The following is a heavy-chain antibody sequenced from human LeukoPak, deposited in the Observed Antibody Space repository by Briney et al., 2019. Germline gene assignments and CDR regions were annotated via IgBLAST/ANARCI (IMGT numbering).Heavy chain of an antibody. CDR3: ARDPHITMKVVVPHFDY. J-gene: IGHJ4*02. D-gene: IGHD3-22*01. CDR2: INPSGGST. V-gene: IGHV1-46*01. Sequence: ASVTVSCKASGYTFTSYYMHWVRQAPGQGLEWMGIINPSGGSTSYAQKFQGRVTMTRDTSTSTVYMELSSLRSEDTAVYYCARDPHITMKVVVPHFDYWGQGTLVTVSS. CDR1: GYTFTSYY.